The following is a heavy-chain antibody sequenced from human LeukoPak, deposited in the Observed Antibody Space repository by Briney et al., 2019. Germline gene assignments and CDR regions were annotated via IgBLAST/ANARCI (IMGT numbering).Heavy chain of an antibody. CDR2: IYHSGST. CDR3: ARASMITFGGAFDY. D-gene: IGHD3-16*01. J-gene: IGHJ4*02. V-gene: IGHV4-38-2*02. Sequence: ASETLSLTCTVSGYSISSGYYWGWIRQPPGKGLEWIGSIYHSGSTYYNPPLKSRVTISVDTSKNQFSLKLSSVTAADTAVYYCARASMITFGGAFDYWGQGTLVTVSS. CDR1: GYSISSGYY.